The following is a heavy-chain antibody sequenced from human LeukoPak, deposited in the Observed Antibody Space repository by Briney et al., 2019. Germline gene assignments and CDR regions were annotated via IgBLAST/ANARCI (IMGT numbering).Heavy chain of an antibody. CDR3: ARRYYYDSHSFDI. CDR1: GFTFDDYG. Sequence: PGGSLRLSCAASGFTFDDYGMSWVRQAPGKGLEWVSGINWNGDSTGYADSVKGRFTISRDNAKNSLYVQMNSLRAEDTALYYCARRYYYDSHSFDIWGQGTMVTVSS. D-gene: IGHD3-22*01. V-gene: IGHV3-20*04. J-gene: IGHJ3*02. CDR2: INWNGDST.